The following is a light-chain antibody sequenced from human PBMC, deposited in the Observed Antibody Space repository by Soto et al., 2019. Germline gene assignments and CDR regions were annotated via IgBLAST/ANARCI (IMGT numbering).Light chain of an antibody. CDR3: QQSYSTPSIT. CDR1: QSLSGNY. J-gene: IGKJ5*01. CDR2: RAS. Sequence: NVLTQSPGTLSLSPGERATLSCRASQSLSGNYLAWYQQKPGQAPRVLIYRASIRATGISDRFSGSGSGTDFTLTISSLQPEDFATYYCQQSYSTPSITFGQGTRLEI. V-gene: IGKV3-20*01.